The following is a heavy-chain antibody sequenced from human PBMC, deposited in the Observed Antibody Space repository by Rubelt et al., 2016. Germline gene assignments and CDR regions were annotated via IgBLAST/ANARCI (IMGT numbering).Heavy chain of an antibody. J-gene: IGHJ4*02. Sequence: NWVRQAPGKGLEWVSSISSSSSYIYYADSVKGRFTISRGNAKNSLYLQMNSLRAEDTAVYYCARFKYGDYVGYFDYWGQGTLVTVSS. D-gene: IGHD4-17*01. V-gene: IGHV3-21*01. CDR2: ISSSSSYI. CDR3: ARFKYGDYVGYFDY.